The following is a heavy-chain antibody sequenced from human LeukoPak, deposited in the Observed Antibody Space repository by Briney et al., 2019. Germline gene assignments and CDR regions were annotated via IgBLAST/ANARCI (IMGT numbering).Heavy chain of an antibody. CDR1: GFTFSSYS. J-gene: IGHJ4*02. CDR3: ATEGHDSSGYHLDY. Sequence: GGSLRLSCAASGFTFSSYSMNWVRQAPGKGLEWVSSISSSSSYIYYADSVKGRFTISRDNAKNSLYLQMNSLRAEDTAVYYCATEGHDSSGYHLDYWGQGTLVTVSS. D-gene: IGHD3-22*01. V-gene: IGHV3-21*01. CDR2: ISSSSSYI.